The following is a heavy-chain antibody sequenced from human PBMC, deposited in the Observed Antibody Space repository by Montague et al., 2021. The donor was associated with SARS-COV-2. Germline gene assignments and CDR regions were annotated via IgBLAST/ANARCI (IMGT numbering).Heavy chain of an antibody. Sequence: SDTLSLTCTVSGGSTSSSSYYWGWIRQPPGEGLEWIGSIYYSGSTYYNPSLKSRVTISVDTSKNQFSLKLSSVTAADTAVYYCARVGRQQLVRLSGMDVWGQGTTVTVSS. D-gene: IGHD6-13*01. CDR1: GGSTSSSSYY. J-gene: IGHJ6*02. V-gene: IGHV4-39*07. CDR2: IYYSGST. CDR3: ARVGRQQLVRLSGMDV.